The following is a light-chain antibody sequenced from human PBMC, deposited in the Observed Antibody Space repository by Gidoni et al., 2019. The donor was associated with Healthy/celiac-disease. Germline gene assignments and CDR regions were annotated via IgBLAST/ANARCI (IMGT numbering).Light chain of an antibody. Sequence: EIVLTQSPATLSLSPGERATLSCRASQSVSRYLAWYQQKPGQAPRLLIYDASNRATGIPARFSGSVSGTDFTLTISSLEPEDFAVYYCQQRSNWPPFTFGPGTKVDIK. CDR1: QSVSRY. J-gene: IGKJ3*01. CDR3: QQRSNWPPFT. CDR2: DAS. V-gene: IGKV3-11*01.